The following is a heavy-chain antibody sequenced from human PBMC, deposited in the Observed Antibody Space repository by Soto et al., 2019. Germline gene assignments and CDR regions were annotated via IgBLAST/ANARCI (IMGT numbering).Heavy chain of an antibody. Sequence: QEQLVKSGAEVKKPGSSVKVSCKASGGIFSSYAISWVRQAPGQGLEWMGGIIPIFVTANYAQKFQGRVTITTDEYTNTAYMDVSSLKSEDTAIYYCARGGSGFVLFTDFWGQATLVTVSS. CDR1: GGIFSSYA. V-gene: IGHV1-69*01. D-gene: IGHD3-22*01. CDR3: ARGGSGFVLFTDF. J-gene: IGHJ4*02. CDR2: IIPIFVTA.